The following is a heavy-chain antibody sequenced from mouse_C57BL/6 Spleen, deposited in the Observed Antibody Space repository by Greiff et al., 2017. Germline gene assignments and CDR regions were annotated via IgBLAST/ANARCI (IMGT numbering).Heavy chain of an antibody. V-gene: IGHV1-5*01. J-gene: IGHJ2*01. CDR3: TRKYGNYPYYFDY. Sequence: DVKLQESGTVLARPGASVKMSCKTSGYTFTSYWMHWVKQRPGQGLEWIGAIYPGNSDTSYNQKFKGKAKLTAVTSASTAYMELSSLTNEDSAVYYCTRKYGNYPYYFDYWGQGTTLTVSS. CDR2: IYPGNSDT. CDR1: GYTFTSYW. D-gene: IGHD2-10*02.